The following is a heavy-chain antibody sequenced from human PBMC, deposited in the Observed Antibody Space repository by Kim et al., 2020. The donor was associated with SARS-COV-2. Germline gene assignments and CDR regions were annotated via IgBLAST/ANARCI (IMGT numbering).Heavy chain of an antibody. V-gene: IGHV6-1*01. CDR3: ARDQTSLYLAAAGDFDY. CDR1: GDSVSSNSAA. J-gene: IGHJ4*02. D-gene: IGHD6-13*01. Sequence: SQTLSLTCAISGDSVSSNSAAWNWIRQSPSRGLEWLGRTYYRSKWYNDYAVSVKSRITINPDTSKNQFSLQLNSVTPEDTAVYYCARDQTSLYLAAAGDFDYWGQGTLVTVSS. CDR2: TYYRSKWYN.